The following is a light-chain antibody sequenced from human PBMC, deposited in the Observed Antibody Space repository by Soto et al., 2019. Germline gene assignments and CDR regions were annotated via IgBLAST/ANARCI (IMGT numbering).Light chain of an antibody. J-gene: IGKJ5*01. CDR2: DAS. V-gene: IGKV1-5*01. Sequence: ASVGDRVTITCRASQSISSWLAWYQQKPGKAPKLLIYDASSLESGVPSRFSGSGSGTEFTLTINSLEPEDFAVYYCQQRNVWPPITFGQGTRLEIK. CDR3: QQRNVWPPIT. CDR1: QSISSW.